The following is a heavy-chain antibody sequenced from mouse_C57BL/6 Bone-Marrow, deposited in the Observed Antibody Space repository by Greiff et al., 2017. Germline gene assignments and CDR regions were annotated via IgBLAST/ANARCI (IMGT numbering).Heavy chain of an antibody. Sequence: VQLQQSGPELVKPGASVKISCKASGYSFTDYNMNWVKQSNGKSLEWIGVINPNYGTTSYNQKFKGKSTLTVDKSSSTAYMQLSSLTSEDSAVYYCARRGFITTVVATGENAMDYWGQGTSVTVSS. CDR1: GYSFTDYN. V-gene: IGHV1-39*01. J-gene: IGHJ4*01. CDR2: INPNYGTT. CDR3: ARRGFITTVVATGENAMDY. D-gene: IGHD1-1*01.